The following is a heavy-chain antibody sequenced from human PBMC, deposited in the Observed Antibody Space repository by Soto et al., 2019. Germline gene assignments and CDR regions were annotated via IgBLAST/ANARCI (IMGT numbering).Heavy chain of an antibody. Sequence: ASVKVSCKASGYTFTSYGISWVRQAPGQGLEWMGIINPSGGSTSYAQKFQGRVTMTRDTSTSTVYMELSSLRSEDTAVYYCARGSVAGRRFDYWGQGTLVTSPQ. V-gene: IGHV1-46*01. D-gene: IGHD6-19*01. CDR1: GYTFTSYG. CDR2: INPSGGST. J-gene: IGHJ4*02. CDR3: ARGSVAGRRFDY.